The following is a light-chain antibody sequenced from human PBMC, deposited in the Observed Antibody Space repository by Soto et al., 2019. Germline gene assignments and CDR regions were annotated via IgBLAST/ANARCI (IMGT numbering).Light chain of an antibody. Sequence: QSALTQPASVSGSPGRSITISCTGTSSDVGGYNYVSWYQQHPGKAPKLMIYEVSKRPSGVPDRFSGSKSGNTASLTVSGLQAEDEADYYCNSYAGSNNWVFGGGTKVTVL. CDR3: NSYAGSNNWV. CDR2: EVS. CDR1: SSDVGGYNY. J-gene: IGLJ3*02. V-gene: IGLV2-8*01.